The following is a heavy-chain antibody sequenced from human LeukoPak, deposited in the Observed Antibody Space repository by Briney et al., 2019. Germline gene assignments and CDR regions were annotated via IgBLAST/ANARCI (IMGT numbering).Heavy chain of an antibody. J-gene: IGHJ4*02. CDR3: VRAKGTYFDF. Sequence: GGSLRLSCAASGFPFSSYSMNWVRQAPGKGLERVSYISASGSNIYYLDSVKGRFTVSRDNAMNSLFLQMDRPRAEDTAVYYCVRAKGTYFDFWGQGTLVTVSS. D-gene: IGHD1-1*01. V-gene: IGHV3-48*01. CDR2: ISASGSNI. CDR1: GFPFSSYS.